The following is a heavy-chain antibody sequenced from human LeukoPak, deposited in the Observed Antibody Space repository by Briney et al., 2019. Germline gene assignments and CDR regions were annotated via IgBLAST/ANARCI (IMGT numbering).Heavy chain of an antibody. CDR2: IRYDGSNK. CDR3: ARESPSGWKYFDY. D-gene: IGHD6-25*01. CDR1: GFTFSSYG. J-gene: IGHJ4*02. V-gene: IGHV3-30*02. Sequence: GGSLRLSCAASGFTFSSYGMHWVRQAPGKGLEWVAFIRYDGSNKYYADSVKGRFTISRDNAKNSLYLQMNSLRAEDTAVYYCARESPSGWKYFDYWGQGTLVTVSS.